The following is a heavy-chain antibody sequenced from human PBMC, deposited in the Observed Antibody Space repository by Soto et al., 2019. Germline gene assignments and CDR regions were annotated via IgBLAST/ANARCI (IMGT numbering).Heavy chain of an antibody. V-gene: IGHV1-69*01. J-gene: IGHJ4*02. CDR3: AREYDSSGGYFDY. CDR2: IIPIFGTA. D-gene: IGHD3-22*01. CDR1: GGTFSSYS. Sequence: SVKVSCNASGGTFSSYSISWVRQAHGQGLEWMGGIIPIFGTANYAQKFQGRVTITADESTSTAYMELSSLRSEDTAVYYCAREYDSSGGYFDYWGQGTLVPVFS.